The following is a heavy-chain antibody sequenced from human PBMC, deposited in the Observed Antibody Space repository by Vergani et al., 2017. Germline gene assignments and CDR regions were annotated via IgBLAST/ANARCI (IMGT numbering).Heavy chain of an antibody. D-gene: IGHD3-3*01. CDR1: GGSFSGYY. V-gene: IGHV4-34*01. CDR3: ARGKPGFWSGYYIGGWFDP. CDR2: INHSGST. Sequence: QVQLQQWGAGLLKPSETLSLTCAVYGGSFSGYYWSWIRQPTGKGLEWIGEINHSGSTNYNPSLKSRVTISVDTSKNQFSLKLSSVTAADTAVYYCARGKPGFWSGYYIGGWFDPWGQGTLVTVSS. J-gene: IGHJ5*02.